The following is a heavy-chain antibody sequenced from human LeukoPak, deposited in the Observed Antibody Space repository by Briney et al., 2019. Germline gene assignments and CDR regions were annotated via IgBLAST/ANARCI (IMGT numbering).Heavy chain of an antibody. V-gene: IGHV3-11*01. CDR3: ARSSEWLVRFDY. D-gene: IGHD6-19*01. Sequence: TGGPLRLSCAASGFTFSDYYMSWIRQAPGKGLEWVSYISSSGSTIYYADSVKGRFTISRDNAKNSLYLQMNSLRAEDTAVYYCARSSEWLVRFDYWGQGTLVTVSS. CDR2: ISSSGSTI. J-gene: IGHJ4*02. CDR1: GFTFSDYY.